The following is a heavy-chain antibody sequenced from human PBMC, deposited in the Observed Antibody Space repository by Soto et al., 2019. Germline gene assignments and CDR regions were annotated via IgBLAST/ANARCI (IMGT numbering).Heavy chain of an antibody. D-gene: IGHD3-16*01. V-gene: IGHV3-7*01. Sequence: EAQLVESGGGLVQQGGSLRVSCAVSGFTVSEYWMSWVRQAPGKGLEWVAKIKQDGSEKDYVDSVKGRFTISRDNANNSLYLHMYNLRVEDTAIYYCARGGRDAYDWFDPLGQGTLVTVSS. CDR1: GFTVSEYW. CDR2: IKQDGSEK. J-gene: IGHJ5*02. CDR3: ARGGRDAYDWFDP.